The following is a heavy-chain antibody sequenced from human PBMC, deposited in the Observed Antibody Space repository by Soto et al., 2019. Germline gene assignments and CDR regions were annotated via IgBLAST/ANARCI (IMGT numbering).Heavy chain of an antibody. CDR2: ISYDGNIK. J-gene: IGHJ4*02. Sequence: QVQLVESGGGVVQPGRSLRLSCAASGFTFSNFGMQWVRQAPGKGLEWVASISYDGNIKYSAASVKGRFTIARDNSKITLYMHMNSLRSEDTAVYYCARFWGPVTAAVADYWGQGTLVTVSS. CDR1: GFTFSNFG. CDR3: ARFWGPVTAAVADY. V-gene: IGHV3-30*03. D-gene: IGHD6-13*01.